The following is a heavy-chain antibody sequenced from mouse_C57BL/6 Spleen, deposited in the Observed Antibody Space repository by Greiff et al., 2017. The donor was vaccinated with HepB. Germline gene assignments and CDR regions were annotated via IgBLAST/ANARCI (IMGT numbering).Heavy chain of an antibody. J-gene: IGHJ4*01. CDR3: ARGSPIPAMDY. CDR2: IDPSDSET. V-gene: IGHV1-52*01. Sequence: QVQLQQPGAELVRPGSSVKLSCKASGYTFTSYWMHWVKQRPIQGLEWIGNIDPSDSETHYNQKFKDKATLTVDKSSSTAYMQLSSLTSEDSAVYYCARGSPIPAMDYWGQGTSVTVSS. CDR1: GYTFTSYW.